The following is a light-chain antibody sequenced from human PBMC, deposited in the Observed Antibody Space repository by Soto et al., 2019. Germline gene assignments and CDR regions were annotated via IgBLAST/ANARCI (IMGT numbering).Light chain of an antibody. CDR1: QRVSSNY. CDR2: GAS. V-gene: IGKV3-20*01. Sequence: EIVLTQSPGTLSLSPGERATLSCRASQRVSSNYLAWYQQKPGQAPRLLIYGASSRATGIPDRFSGSGSGKDFTLTVSRLEPEDFAVYYCPQYGSSLTFGPGTQVDI. CDR3: PQYGSSLT. J-gene: IGKJ3*01.